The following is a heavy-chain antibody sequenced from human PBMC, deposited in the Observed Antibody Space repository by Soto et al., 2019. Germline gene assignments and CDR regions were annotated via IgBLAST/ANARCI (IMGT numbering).Heavy chain of an antibody. J-gene: IGHJ4*02. CDR3: AKEGTPRDTIFGVVIIDY. D-gene: IGHD3-3*01. CDR1: GFTFSSYA. CDR2: ISGSGGST. Sequence: GGSLRLSCAASGFTFSSYAMSWVRQAPGKGLEWVSAISGSGGSTYYADSVKGRFTISRDNSKNTLYLQMNSLRAEDTAVYYCAKEGTPRDTIFGVVIIDYWGQGTLVTVSS. V-gene: IGHV3-23*01.